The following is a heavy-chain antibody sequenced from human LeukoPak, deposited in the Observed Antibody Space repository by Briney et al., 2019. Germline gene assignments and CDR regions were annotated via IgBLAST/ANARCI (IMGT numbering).Heavy chain of an antibody. CDR2: INPDNGDT. Sequence: ASVKVSCKTSGYTFTSQDMHWVRQAPGQGLEWVGRINPDNGDTTYSQEFQGRVTITRDTSASTAYMELRSLRSEDMAVYYCTLYNYWGQGTLVTVSS. CDR3: TLYNY. J-gene: IGHJ4*02. V-gene: IGHV1-3*03. D-gene: IGHD1-14*01. CDR1: GYTFTSQD.